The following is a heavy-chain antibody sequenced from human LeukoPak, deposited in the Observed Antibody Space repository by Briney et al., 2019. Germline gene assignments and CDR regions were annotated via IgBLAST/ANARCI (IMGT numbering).Heavy chain of an antibody. Sequence: ASVKVSCKASGYTFTSYGISRVRRAPGQGLEWMGWISAYNGNTNYAQKLQGRVTMTTDTSTSTAYMELRSLRSDDTAVYYCARDQGFGYYDYVWGSYRLYYFDYWGQGTLVTVSS. J-gene: IGHJ4*02. D-gene: IGHD3-16*02. V-gene: IGHV1-18*04. CDR1: GYTFTSYG. CDR2: ISAYNGNT. CDR3: ARDQGFGYYDYVWGSYRLYYFDY.